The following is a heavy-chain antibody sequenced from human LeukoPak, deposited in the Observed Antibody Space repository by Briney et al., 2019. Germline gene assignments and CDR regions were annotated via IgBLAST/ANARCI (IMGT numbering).Heavy chain of an antibody. J-gene: IGHJ4*02. V-gene: IGHV3-7*04. CDR1: GFNFSSYW. CDR2: INQDGSEK. Sequence: GGSLRLSCAASGFNFSSYWMNWVRQAPGKGLEWVASINQDGSEKYYVDSVKGRFTISRDNAKISLFLQMNSLRAEDTAVYYCARATGSGYYWGFDYWGQGTLVTASS. D-gene: IGHD3-22*01. CDR3: ARATGSGYYWGFDY.